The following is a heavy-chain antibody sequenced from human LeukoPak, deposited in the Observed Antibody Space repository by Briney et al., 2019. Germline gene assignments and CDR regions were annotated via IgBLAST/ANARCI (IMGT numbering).Heavy chain of an antibody. CDR1: GFTFSSYA. CDR2: ISYDGSNK. J-gene: IGHJ6*02. Sequence: GGSLRLSCAASGFTFSSYAMHWVRQAPGKGLEWVAVISYDGSNKYYADSVKGRFTISRDNSKNTLYLQMNSLRAEDTAVYYCARERWGYSSSAYYGMDVRGQGTTVTVSS. D-gene: IGHD6-6*01. V-gene: IGHV3-30*04. CDR3: ARERWGYSSSAYYGMDV.